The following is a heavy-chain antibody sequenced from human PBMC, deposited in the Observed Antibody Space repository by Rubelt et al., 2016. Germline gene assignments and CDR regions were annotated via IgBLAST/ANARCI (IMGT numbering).Heavy chain of an antibody. D-gene: IGHD3-22*01. CDR2: INPNGGST. V-gene: IGHV1-46*01. J-gene: IGHJ4*02. Sequence: LMGIINPNGGSTSYAKKLQGRVSMTRDTSTSTVYMELSSLRSEDTAVYFCARSRGYYDSSGYYRDGDFDYWGQGILVTVSS. CDR3: ARSRGYYDSSGYYRDGDFDY.